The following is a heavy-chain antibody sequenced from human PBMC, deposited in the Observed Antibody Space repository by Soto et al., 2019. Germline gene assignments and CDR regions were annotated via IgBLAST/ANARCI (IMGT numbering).Heavy chain of an antibody. CDR2: IWYDGSNK. D-gene: IGHD5-18*01. V-gene: IGHV3-33*01. CDR3: ARDRNVDTAMVTLDY. CDR1: GFTFSSYG. Sequence: QVQLVESGGDVVQPGRSLRLSCAASGFTFSSYGMHWVRQAPGKGLEWVAVIWYDGSNKYYADSVKGRFTISRDNSKNTLYLQMNSLRAEDTAVYYCARDRNVDTAMVTLDYWGQGTLVTVSS. J-gene: IGHJ4*02.